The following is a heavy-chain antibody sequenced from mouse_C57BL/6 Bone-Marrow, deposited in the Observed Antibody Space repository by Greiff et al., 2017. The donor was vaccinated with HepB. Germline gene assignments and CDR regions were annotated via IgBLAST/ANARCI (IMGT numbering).Heavy chain of an antibody. CDR1: GFTFSSYA. J-gene: IGHJ2*01. CDR2: ISSGGDYI. CDR3: TRARGGPYFDY. V-gene: IGHV5-9-1*02. D-gene: IGHD1-1*02. Sequence: EVQGVESGEGLVKPGGSLKLSCAASGFTFSSYAMSWVRQTPEKRLEWVAYISSGGDYIYYADTVKGRFTISRDNARNTLYLQMSSLKSEDTAMYYCTRARGGPYFDYWGQGTTLTVSS.